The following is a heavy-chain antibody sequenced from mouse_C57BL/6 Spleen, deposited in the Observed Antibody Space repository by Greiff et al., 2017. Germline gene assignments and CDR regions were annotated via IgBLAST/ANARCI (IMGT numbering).Heavy chain of an antibody. CDR1: GYTFTSYW. D-gene: IGHD1-1*01. CDR3: AREGYYYGSIYAMDY. CDR2: IYPGSGST. Sequence: VQLQQPGAELVKPGASVKMSCKASGYTFTSYWITWVKQRPGQGLEWIGDIYPGSGSTNYNEKFKSKATLTVDTSSSTAYMQLSSLTSADAAVYYGAREGYYYGSIYAMDYWGKGTSGTASS. J-gene: IGHJ4*01. V-gene: IGHV1-55*01.